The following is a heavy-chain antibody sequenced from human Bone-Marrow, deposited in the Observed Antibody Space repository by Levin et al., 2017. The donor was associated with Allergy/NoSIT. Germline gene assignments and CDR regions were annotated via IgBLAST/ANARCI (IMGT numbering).Heavy chain of an antibody. Sequence: PGGSLRLSCEVSGFTFSVYAMHWVRQAPGKGLEWVSVISFDGSDKYYADSVKGRFTISRDNSENRLYLQMESLRREDTALYYCAREVENYYGYFLYWGRGTPVIVSS. V-gene: IGHV3-30-3*01. CDR3: AREVENYYGYFLY. CDR1: GFTFSVYA. CDR2: ISFDGSDK. J-gene: IGHJ1*01. D-gene: IGHD3-10*01.